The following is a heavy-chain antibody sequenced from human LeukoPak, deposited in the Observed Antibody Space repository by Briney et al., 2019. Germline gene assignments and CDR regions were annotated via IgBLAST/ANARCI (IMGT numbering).Heavy chain of an antibody. Sequence: SVKVSCKASGGTFSSYAISWVRQAPGQGLEWMGGIIPIFGTANYAQKFQGRVTITADESTSTAYMELSSLRSEDTAVYYCARYHYYGLGSYCDWGQGTLVTVSS. CDR1: GGTFSSYA. J-gene: IGHJ4*02. D-gene: IGHD3-10*01. CDR2: IIPIFGTA. CDR3: ARYHYYGLGSYCD. V-gene: IGHV1-69*01.